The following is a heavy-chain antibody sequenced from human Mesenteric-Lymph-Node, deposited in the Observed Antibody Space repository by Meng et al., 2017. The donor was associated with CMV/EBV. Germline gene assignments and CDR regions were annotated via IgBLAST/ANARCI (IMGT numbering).Heavy chain of an antibody. J-gene: IGHJ4*02. CDR1: GFTFSSYW. D-gene: IGHD2-2*01. Sequence: GESLKISCAASGFTFSSYWMHWVRQAPGKGLVWVSRISSDGSSTSYADSVKGRFTIPRDNAKNTLYLQMNSLRAEDTAVYYCARTPLYCSSASCYTFDYWGQGTLVTVSS. CDR2: ISSDGSST. V-gene: IGHV3-74*01. CDR3: ARTPLYCSSASCYTFDY.